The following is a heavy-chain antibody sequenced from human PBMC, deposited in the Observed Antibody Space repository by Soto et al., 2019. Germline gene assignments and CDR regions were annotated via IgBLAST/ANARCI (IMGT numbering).Heavy chain of an antibody. V-gene: IGHV3-30*18. CDR1: GFTFSSYG. CDR2: ISYDGSNK. J-gene: IGHJ4*02. CDR3: AKDRDTAMVTYPIVY. Sequence: GGSLRLSCAASGFTFSSYGMHWVRQAPGKGLEWVAVISYDGSNKYYADSVKGRFTISRDNSKNTLYLQMNSLRAEDTAVYYCAKDRDTAMVTYPIVYWGQGTLVTVSS. D-gene: IGHD5-18*01.